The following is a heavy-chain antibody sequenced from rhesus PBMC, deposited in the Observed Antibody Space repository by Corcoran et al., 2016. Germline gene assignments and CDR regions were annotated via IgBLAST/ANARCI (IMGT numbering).Heavy chain of an antibody. J-gene: IGHJ4*01. CDR2: ISGSGGST. CDR3: ARDAWGDYYGYAGY. CDR1: GGSISSNY. Sequence: QLQLQESGPGLVKPSETLSLTCAVSGGSISSNYWSWIRQPPGKGLEWIGRISGSGGSTEYNPSLTSRVTISTDTSKNQFSLKLSSGTAADAAVYYCARDAWGDYYGYAGYWGLGVLVTVSS. D-gene: IGHD3-34*01. V-gene: IGHV4-173*01.